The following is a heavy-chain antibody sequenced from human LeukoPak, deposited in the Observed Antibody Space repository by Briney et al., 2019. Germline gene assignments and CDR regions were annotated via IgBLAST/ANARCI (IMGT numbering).Heavy chain of an antibody. CDR2: ISSSGSTI. V-gene: IGHV3-11*01. Sequence: GGSLRLSCAASGSTVSSNYMSWIRQAPGKGLEWVSYISSSGSTIYYADSVKGRFTISRDNAKNSLYLQMNSLRAEDTAVYYCARSRGVATIPYGMDVWGQGTTVTVSS. D-gene: IGHD5-12*01. CDR3: ARSRGVATIPYGMDV. J-gene: IGHJ6*02. CDR1: GSTVSSNY.